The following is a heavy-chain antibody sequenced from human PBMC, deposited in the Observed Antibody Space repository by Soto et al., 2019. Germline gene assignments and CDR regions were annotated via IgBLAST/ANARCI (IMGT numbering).Heavy chain of an antibody. CDR3: ARNWWYVHAFDH. D-gene: IGHD2-8*02. J-gene: IGHJ4*02. CDR2: ISHSGST. Sequence: QLLLQESGSGLVKPSQTLSPTCDVSGGSIGSRGFSWSWVRQPPGKGLEWIAYISHSGSTFYSPSLKSRVAISLDKSKNQFSLELTSVTAADTAVYYCARNWWYVHAFDHWGRGTLVTVSS. V-gene: IGHV4-30-2*01. CDR1: GGSIGSRGFS.